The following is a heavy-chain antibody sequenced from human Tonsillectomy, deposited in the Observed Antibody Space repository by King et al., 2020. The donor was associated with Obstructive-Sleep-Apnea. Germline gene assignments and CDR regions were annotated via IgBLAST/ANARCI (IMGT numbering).Heavy chain of an antibody. D-gene: IGHD2-21*02. V-gene: IGHV3-30*04. CDR3: ARDRNGDYPLLNAMDV. CDR1: KFTFSVHA. J-gene: IGHJ6*02. CDR2: ISNDGTNK. Sequence: VQLMESGGGVVQPGRSLRLSCAASKFTFSVHAMHWVRQAPGKGLEWVAVISNDGTNKYYADSVRGRFSISRDNSKNIFYLHMSSLRPEDTAQYYCARDRNGDYPLLNAMDVWGQWTTVTVSS.